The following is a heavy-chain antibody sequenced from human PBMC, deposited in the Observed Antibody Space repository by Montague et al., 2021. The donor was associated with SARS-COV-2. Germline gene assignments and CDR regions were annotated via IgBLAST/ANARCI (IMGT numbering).Heavy chain of an antibody. D-gene: IGHD1-14*01. CDR2: TYYRSKWYN. Sequence: CAISGDSVSSNIAAWNWIRQSPSRGLEWLGRTYYRSKWYNDYAVSVRSRITISPDTSKNQFSLQLNSVTPEDTAVYYCTQERGPGRTTWHYFDYWGQGMQVTVSS. CDR3: TQERGPGRTTWHYFDY. J-gene: IGHJ4*02. V-gene: IGHV6-1*01. CDR1: GDSVSSNIAA.